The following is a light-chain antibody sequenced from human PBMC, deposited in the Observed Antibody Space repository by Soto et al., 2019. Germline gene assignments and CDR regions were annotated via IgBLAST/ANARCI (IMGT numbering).Light chain of an antibody. CDR1: QSVSSN. V-gene: IGKV3-15*01. Sequence: EVVLTQSPATLSLSPWERATLSCRASQSVSSNLAWYQQKPGQAPRLLIYGASTRTTGIPARFSGSGSGTEFTLTISSLQSEDFAVYYCQQYNKWPPLTFGGGTKVDIK. CDR2: GAS. CDR3: QQYNKWPPLT. J-gene: IGKJ4*01.